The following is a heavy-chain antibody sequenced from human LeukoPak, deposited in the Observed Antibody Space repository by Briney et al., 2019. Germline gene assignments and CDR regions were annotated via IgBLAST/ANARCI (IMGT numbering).Heavy chain of an antibody. J-gene: IGHJ6*02. CDR2: IYTSGST. D-gene: IGHD3-22*01. CDR1: GGSISSYY. CDR3: ARDAYYYDSSGYYYYGMDV. Sequence: SETLSLTCTVSGGSISSYYWSWIRQPAGKGLEWIGRIYTSGSTNYNPSLKSRVTMSVDTSKNQFSLKQSSVTAADTAVYYCARDAYYYDSSGYYYYGMDVWGQGTTVTVSS. V-gene: IGHV4-4*07.